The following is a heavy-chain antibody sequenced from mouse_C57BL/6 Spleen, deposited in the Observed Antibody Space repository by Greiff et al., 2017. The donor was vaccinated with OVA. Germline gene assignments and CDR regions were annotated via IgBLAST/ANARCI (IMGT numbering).Heavy chain of an antibody. D-gene: IGHD1-1*01. CDR2: IHPNSGST. Sequence: QVQLQQSGAELVKPGASVKLSCKASGYTFTSYWMHWVKQRPGQGLEWIGMIHPNSGSTNYNEKFKSKATLTVDKSSSTAYMQLSSLTSEDSAVYYCASYYYGSSYRYYAMDYWGQGTSVTVSS. CDR1: GYTFTSYW. J-gene: IGHJ4*01. V-gene: IGHV1-64*01. CDR3: ASYYYGSSYRYYAMDY.